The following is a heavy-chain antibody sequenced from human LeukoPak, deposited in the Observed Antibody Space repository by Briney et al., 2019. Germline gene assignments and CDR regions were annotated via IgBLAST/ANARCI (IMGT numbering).Heavy chain of an antibody. CDR1: GFTFSSYG. CDR2: IKQDGSEK. CDR3: ARDGRGVGAIQLDY. Sequence: WGSLRLSCAASGFTFSSYGMHWVRQAPGKGLEWVANIKQDGSEKYYVDSVKGRFTISRDNAKNSLYLQMNSLRAEDTAVYYCARDGRGVGAIQLDYWGQGTLVTASS. D-gene: IGHD1-26*01. V-gene: IGHV3-7*01. J-gene: IGHJ4*02.